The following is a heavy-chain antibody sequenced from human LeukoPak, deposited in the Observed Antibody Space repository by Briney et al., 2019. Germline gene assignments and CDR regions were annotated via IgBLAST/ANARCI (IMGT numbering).Heavy chain of an antibody. J-gene: IGHJ4*02. CDR3: AKERRPEGYFDY. Sequence: GGSLRLSCAASGFSFSTYAMSWVRQAPGKGLEWVSAISGSGGSTYYADSVKGRFTISRDKSKNTLYLQMNSLRAEDTAVYYCAKERRPEGYFDYWGQGTLVTVSS. V-gene: IGHV3-23*01. CDR1: GFSFSTYA. CDR2: ISGSGGST.